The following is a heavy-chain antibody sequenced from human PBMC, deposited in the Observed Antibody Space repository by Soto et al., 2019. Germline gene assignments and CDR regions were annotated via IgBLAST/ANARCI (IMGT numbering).Heavy chain of an antibody. V-gene: IGHV3-73*02. CDR2: IRSKANSYAT. CDR3: TRREVLDDGMDV. Sequence: EVQLVESGGGLVQPGGSLKLSCAASGFTFSGSAMHWVRQASGKGLEWVGRIRSKANSYATSYAASVKGRFTISRDDSKNTAYLQMNSLKTEDTAVYYCTRREVLDDGMDVWGQGPTVTVSS. J-gene: IGHJ6*02. CDR1: GFTFSGSA. D-gene: IGHD1-1*01.